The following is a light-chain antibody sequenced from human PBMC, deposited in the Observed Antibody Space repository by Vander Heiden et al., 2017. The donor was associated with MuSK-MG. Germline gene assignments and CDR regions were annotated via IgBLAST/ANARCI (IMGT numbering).Light chain of an antibody. Sequence: EIVLTQSPGTLSLSPGERATLSCRASQSINSNYLAWYQQKPGQAPRLLIYGASSRATGIPDRFSGSGSGTDFTLTISRLEPEDFAVYYCQQFGSSQTFGQGTKLEIK. V-gene: IGKV3-20*01. CDR3: QQFGSSQT. J-gene: IGKJ2*01. CDR2: GAS. CDR1: QSINSNY.